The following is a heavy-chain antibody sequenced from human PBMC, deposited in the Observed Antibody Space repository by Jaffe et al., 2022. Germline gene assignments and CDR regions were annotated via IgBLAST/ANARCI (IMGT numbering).Heavy chain of an antibody. D-gene: IGHD3-16*02. CDR2: IYHSGST. Sequence: QVQLQESGPGLVKPSETLSLTCAVSGYSISSGYYWGWIRQPPGKGLEWIGSIYHSGSTYYNPSLKSRVTISVDTSKNQFSLKLSSVTAADTAVYYCARVIGEQDYFDYWGQGTLVTVSS. J-gene: IGHJ4*02. CDR3: ARVIGEQDYFDY. V-gene: IGHV4-38-2*01. CDR1: GYSISSGYY.